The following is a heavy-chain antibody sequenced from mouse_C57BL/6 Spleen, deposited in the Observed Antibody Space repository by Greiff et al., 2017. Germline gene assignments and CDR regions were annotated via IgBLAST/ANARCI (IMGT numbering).Heavy chain of an antibody. V-gene: IGHV10-3*01. CDR2: IRSKSSNYAT. Sequence: DVQLVESGGGLVQPKGSLKLSCAASGFTFNTYAMHWVRQAPGKGLEWVARIRSKSSNYATYYADSVKDRFTISRDDSQSMLYLQMNNLKTEDTAMYYCVREVGYGYEYYFDYWGQGTTLTVSS. CDR1: GFTFNTYA. CDR3: VREVGYGYEYYFDY. J-gene: IGHJ2*01. D-gene: IGHD2-2*01.